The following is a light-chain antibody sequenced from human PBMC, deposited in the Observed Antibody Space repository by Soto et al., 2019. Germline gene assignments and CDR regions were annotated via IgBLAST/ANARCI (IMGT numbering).Light chain of an antibody. CDR2: GAS. J-gene: IGKJ4*01. CDR3: QQYNNWPPLT. Sequence: EIVMTQSPATLSVSPGARATLSCRASQSVSSNLAWYQQKPGQAPRLLIYGASTRATGIPARFSGSVSGTDFTLTISSLQSDDFAAYYCQQYNNWPPLTFGGGTKVDIK. V-gene: IGKV3-15*01. CDR1: QSVSSN.